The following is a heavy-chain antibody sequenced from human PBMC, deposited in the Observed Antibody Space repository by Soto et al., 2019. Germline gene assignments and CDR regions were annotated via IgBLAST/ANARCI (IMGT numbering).Heavy chain of an antibody. V-gene: IGHV3-74*03. CDR3: TRGPRPSSSGTGDY. CDR2: INEDGSTT. Sequence: GGSLRLSCEASGFIFSMYWMHWVRQVPGKRPVWLARINEDGSTTTYADYVTGRFTISRDNDMNTLYLQLDSLRVEDSALYYCTRGPRPSSSGTGDYWGQGSLVTVSS. D-gene: IGHD1-26*01. CDR1: GFIFSMYW. J-gene: IGHJ4*02.